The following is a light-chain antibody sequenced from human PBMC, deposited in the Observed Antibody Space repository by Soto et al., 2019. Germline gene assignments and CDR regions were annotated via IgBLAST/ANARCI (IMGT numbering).Light chain of an antibody. CDR3: QQYNNWPFT. J-gene: IGKJ3*01. Sequence: EIVMTQSPATLSVSPGERATLSCRASQSVSSNLAWYQQKPGQAPGLLIYGASTRATGIPARFSGSGSGTEFPLTISSLQSEDFAVYYCQQYNNWPFTFGPGTKVDIK. CDR2: GAS. V-gene: IGKV3-15*01. CDR1: QSVSSN.